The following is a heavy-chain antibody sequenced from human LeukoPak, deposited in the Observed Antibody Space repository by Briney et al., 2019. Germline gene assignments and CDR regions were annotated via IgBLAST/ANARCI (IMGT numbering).Heavy chain of an antibody. D-gene: IGHD3-10*01. V-gene: IGHV1-46*01. Sequence: ASVKVSCKASAYTFSSYLVHWVRQAPGQGLKWMGLIDPSGGSTDYAQKFQGRVTMTRDTSTSTVYMELSSLRSEDTALYYCARDLGLRGVTNWFDTWGQGTLVTVSS. CDR1: AYTFSSYL. CDR2: IDPSGGST. CDR3: ARDLGLRGVTNWFDT. J-gene: IGHJ5*02.